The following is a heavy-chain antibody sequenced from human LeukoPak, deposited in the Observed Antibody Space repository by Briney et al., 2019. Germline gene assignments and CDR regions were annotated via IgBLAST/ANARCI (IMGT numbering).Heavy chain of an antibody. CDR1: GFTFSSYA. J-gene: IGHJ4*02. V-gene: IGHV3-30*04. CDR3: ARDPSFVIAVSFDY. D-gene: IGHD6-19*01. Sequence: PGGSLRLSCAASGFTFSSYAMHWVRQAPGKGLEWVAVISYDGSNKYYADSVKGRFTISRDNSKNTLYLQMNSLRAEDTAVYYCARDPSFVIAVSFDYWGQGTLVTVSS. CDR2: ISYDGSNK.